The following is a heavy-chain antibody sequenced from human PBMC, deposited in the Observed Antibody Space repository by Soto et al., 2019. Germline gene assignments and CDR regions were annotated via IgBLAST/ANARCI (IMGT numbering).Heavy chain of an antibody. J-gene: IGHJ5*02. CDR3: LIVLYSYVHWLDP. V-gene: IGHV3-21*01. Sequence: EVQLVESGGGLVKPGGSLRLSCAATGFTFSSYSMNWDRQAPGTGLEWVSSISTSSTYIYYSDSVKGRFTISRDNAMNPRFLRMHPLRAEDIAVYYCLIVLYSYVHWLDPWGPGTGLTVSS. D-gene: IGHD3-10*02. CDR2: ISTSSTYI. CDR1: GFTFSSYS.